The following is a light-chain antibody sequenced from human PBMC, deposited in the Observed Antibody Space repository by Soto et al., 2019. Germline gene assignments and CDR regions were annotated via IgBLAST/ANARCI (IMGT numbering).Light chain of an antibody. V-gene: IGKV3-15*01. CDR3: QQYNTWPWT. CDR1: QTVSNN. CDR2: GAS. Sequence: EIVMTQSPATLSVSPGERATLSCRASQTVSNNLAWYQHKPGQAPRLLIYGASTRAADIPARFSGSGSGTXXXLXISSLQSEDFAVYCCQQYNTWPWTFGQGTKVEIK. J-gene: IGKJ1*01.